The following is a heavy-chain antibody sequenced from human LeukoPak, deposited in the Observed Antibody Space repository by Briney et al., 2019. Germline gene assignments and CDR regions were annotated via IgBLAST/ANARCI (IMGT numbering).Heavy chain of an antibody. V-gene: IGHV3-7*01. J-gene: IGHJ3*01. Sequence: GGSLRLSCVASGFTFSTYWMTWVRQAPGKGLEWVANMKGDGSEKHYVDSVKGRFTISRDNARNSLYVEMNSLRAEDSAVYYCARPAYTAAYDLWGQGTLVTVSS. D-gene: IGHD3-16*01. CDR1: GFTFSTYW. CDR2: MKGDGSEK. CDR3: ARPAYTAAYDL.